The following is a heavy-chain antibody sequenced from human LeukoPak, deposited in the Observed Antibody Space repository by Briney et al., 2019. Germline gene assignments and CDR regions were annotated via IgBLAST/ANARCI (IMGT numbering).Heavy chain of an antibody. V-gene: IGHV4-31*03. CDR2: IYYSGST. CDR1: GGSISSGGYY. D-gene: IGHD6-19*01. Sequence: PSQTLSLTCTVSGGSISSGGYYWSWIRQHPGKGLEWIGYIYYSGSTYYNPSLKSRVTISVDTSKNQFSLKLSSVTAADTAVYYCARRSGYSSGWYVWFDPWGQGTLVTVSS. J-gene: IGHJ5*02. CDR3: ARRSGYSSGWYVWFDP.